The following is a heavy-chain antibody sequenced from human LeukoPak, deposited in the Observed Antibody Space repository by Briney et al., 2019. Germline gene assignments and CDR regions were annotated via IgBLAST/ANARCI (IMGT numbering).Heavy chain of an antibody. Sequence: GASVKVSCKASGYTFTSYYMHWVRQAPGQGLEWMGIINPSGGSTSYAQKFQGRVTMTRDTSTSTVYMELSSLRSEDTAVYYCATLEGYCSGGSCPDWFDPWGQGTLVTVSS. J-gene: IGHJ5*02. D-gene: IGHD2-15*01. V-gene: IGHV1-46*01. CDR1: GYTFTSYY. CDR3: ATLEGYCSGGSCPDWFDP. CDR2: INPSGGST.